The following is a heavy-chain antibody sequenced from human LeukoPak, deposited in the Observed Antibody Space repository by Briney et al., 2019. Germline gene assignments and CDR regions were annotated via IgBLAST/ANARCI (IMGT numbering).Heavy chain of an antibody. CDR2: INPNSGGT. Sequence: ASVKVSCKASGYTFTGYYMHWVRQAPGQGLEWMGWINPNSGGTNYAQKFQGRVTMTRGTSISTAYMELSRLRSDDTAVYYCARARSKFSSGWYHMDVWGKGTTVTISS. J-gene: IGHJ6*03. CDR3: ARARSKFSSGWYHMDV. CDR1: GYTFTGYY. D-gene: IGHD6-19*01. V-gene: IGHV1-2*02.